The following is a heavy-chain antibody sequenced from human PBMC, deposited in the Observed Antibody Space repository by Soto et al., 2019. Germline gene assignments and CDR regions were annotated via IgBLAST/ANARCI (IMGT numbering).Heavy chain of an antibody. D-gene: IGHD3-3*01. J-gene: IGHJ6*02. CDR1: GFTFNRYG. CDR2: ISDDGSDK. Sequence: GGSLRLSCVASGFTFNRYGIHWVRQAPGKGLEWVALISDDGSDKDYADSVKGRFTISRDNSKNTLYLQMNSLRPEDTAVYYCSQTIPFLGVALDYYYGMDVWGQGTTVTVSS. CDR3: SQTIPFLGVALDYYYGMDV. V-gene: IGHV3-30*03.